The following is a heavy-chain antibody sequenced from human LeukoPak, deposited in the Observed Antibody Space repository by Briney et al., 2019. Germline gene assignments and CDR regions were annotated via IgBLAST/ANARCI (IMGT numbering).Heavy chain of an antibody. V-gene: IGHV3-9*01. D-gene: IGHD4-17*01. CDR3: TRAPYGATKGYFQH. J-gene: IGHJ1*01. Sequence: GGSLRLSCAASGFTFDDYAMHWVRQAPGKGLEWVSGISWNSGSIGYADSVKGRFTISRDNAKNSLYLQMNSLRAEDTALYYCTRAPYGATKGYFQHWGQGTLVTVSS. CDR2: ISWNSGSI. CDR1: GFTFDDYA.